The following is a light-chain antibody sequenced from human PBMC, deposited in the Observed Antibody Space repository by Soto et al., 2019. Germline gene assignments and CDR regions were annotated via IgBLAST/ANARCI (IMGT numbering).Light chain of an antibody. Sequence: DIQMTQSPSTLSASVGDRVTITCRASQSISSWLAWYQQKLGKAPKLLIYKASSLERGVPSRFSGSGSGTEFTLTISSLQPDDFATYYCQQYDTYRSFGQGTKVEIK. CDR3: QQYDTYRS. CDR1: QSISSW. CDR2: KAS. V-gene: IGKV1-5*03. J-gene: IGKJ1*01.